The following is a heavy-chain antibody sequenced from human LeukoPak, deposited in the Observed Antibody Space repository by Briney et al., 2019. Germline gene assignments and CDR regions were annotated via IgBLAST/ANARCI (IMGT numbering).Heavy chain of an antibody. CDR2: ISANGGTT. Sequence: GGSLRLSCAASGFTFSIYAMSWVRQAPGKGLEWVSAISANGGTTYYASSVKGRFTFSRDNSRNTLFLQMNSLRAEDTAIYFCAKRARSGSYYAAFDIWGQGTVVTVSS. CDR1: GFTFSIYA. J-gene: IGHJ3*02. CDR3: AKRARSGSYYAAFDI. D-gene: IGHD1-26*01. V-gene: IGHV3-23*01.